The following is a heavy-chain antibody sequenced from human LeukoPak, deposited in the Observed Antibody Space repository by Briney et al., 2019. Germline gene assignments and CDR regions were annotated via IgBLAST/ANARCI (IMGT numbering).Heavy chain of an antibody. CDR2: IRSSGTTI. CDR3: ARDRGAVTDVFDY. J-gene: IGHJ4*02. CDR1: GFTFSDYY. Sequence: GGSLRLSCVASGFTFSDYYMSWIRQAPGKGLEWVSYIRSSGTTIHYADSVKGRFTISRDNAKNSLYLQMNSLRAEDTAVYYCARDRGAVTDVFDYWGQGTLVTVSS. V-gene: IGHV3-11*04. D-gene: IGHD6-19*01.